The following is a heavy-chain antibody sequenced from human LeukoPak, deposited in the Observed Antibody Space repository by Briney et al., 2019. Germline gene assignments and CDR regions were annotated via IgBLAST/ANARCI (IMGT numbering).Heavy chain of an antibody. Sequence: SETLSLTCAVCGGSFSGYYWSWIRQPPGKGLEWIGEINHSGSTKYNPSFESRVPIPVKQSQNHSFLKLSPVTAADQAVYYCATYGSGSYYAFDIWGQGTMVTVSS. J-gene: IGHJ3*02. CDR1: GGSFSGYY. CDR3: ATYGSGSYYAFDI. CDR2: INHSGST. V-gene: IGHV4-34*01. D-gene: IGHD3-10*01.